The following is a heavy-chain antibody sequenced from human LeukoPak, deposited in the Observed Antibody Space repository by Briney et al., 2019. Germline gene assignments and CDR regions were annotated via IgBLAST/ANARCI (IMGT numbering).Heavy chain of an antibody. Sequence: SQTLSLTCTVSGGSINSDNYYWSWIRQPAGKGLEWIGRIYTSGSTNYNPSLKSRVTISVDTSKNQFSLKLSSVTAADTAVYYCARNDYVWGSYRLNWFDPWGQGTLVTVSS. V-gene: IGHV4-61*02. CDR2: IYTSGST. CDR1: GGSINSDNYY. CDR3: ARNDYVWGSYRLNWFDP. D-gene: IGHD3-16*02. J-gene: IGHJ5*02.